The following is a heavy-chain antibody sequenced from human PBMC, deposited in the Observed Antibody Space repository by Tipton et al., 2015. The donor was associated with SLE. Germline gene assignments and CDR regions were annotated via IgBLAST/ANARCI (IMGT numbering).Heavy chain of an antibody. CDR2: ICSGGST. J-gene: IGHJ3*02. Sequence: SLRFSCAASGFTVSSNYMSWVRQAPGKGLEWVSVICSGGSTYYADSVKGRFTISRDNSKNTLYLQMNSLRAEDTAVYYCARDRAQSTDAFDIWGQGTMVTVSS. D-gene: IGHD3-10*01. CDR3: ARDRAQSTDAFDI. V-gene: IGHV3-53*01. CDR1: GFTVSSNY.